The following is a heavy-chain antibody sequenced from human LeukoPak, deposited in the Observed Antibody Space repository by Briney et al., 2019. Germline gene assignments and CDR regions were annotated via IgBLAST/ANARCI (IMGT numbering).Heavy chain of an antibody. J-gene: IGHJ6*02. Sequence: PGGSLRLSCAASGFTFSSYGMHWVRQAPGKRLEWVAVIWYDGSNKYYADSVKGRFTISRDNSKNTLYLQMNSLRAEDTAVYYCARRNAMDVWGQGTTVIVFS. V-gene: IGHV3-33*01. CDR1: GFTFSSYG. CDR3: ARRNAMDV. CDR2: IWYDGSNK.